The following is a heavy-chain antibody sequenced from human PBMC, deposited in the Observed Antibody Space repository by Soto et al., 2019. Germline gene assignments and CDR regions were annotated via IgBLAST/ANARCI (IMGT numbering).Heavy chain of an antibody. J-gene: IGHJ4*02. Sequence: GGSLRLSCAASGFTFSDYYMTWIRQAPGKGLEWVSYIDNSGTIKYYADSVKGRFTISRDNTKNSLSLQMNSLGAEATAIYYCARIEGDCSGGSCYSGGFDYWGQGALVTVSS. CDR2: IDNSGTIK. V-gene: IGHV3-11*01. CDR1: GFTFSDYY. CDR3: ARIEGDCSGGSCYSGGFDY. D-gene: IGHD2-15*01.